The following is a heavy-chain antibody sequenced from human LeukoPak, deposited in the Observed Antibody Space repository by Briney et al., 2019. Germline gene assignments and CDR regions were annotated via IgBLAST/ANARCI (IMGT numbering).Heavy chain of an antibody. J-gene: IGHJ4*02. CDR1: GFTFSAYA. Sequence: GGSLRLSCAASGFTFSAYAVRWVRQAPGKGLEWVSAISANGATTYYADSVKGRFTISRDNSQNTLYLQMNSLRVEHTAVYYCAKVVAGNIDYYFDYWGQGILVAVSS. D-gene: IGHD2/OR15-2a*01. CDR3: AKVVAGNIDYYFDY. CDR2: ISANGATT. V-gene: IGHV3-23*01.